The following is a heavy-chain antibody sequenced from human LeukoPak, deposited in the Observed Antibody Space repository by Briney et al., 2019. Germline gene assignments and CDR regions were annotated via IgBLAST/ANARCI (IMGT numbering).Heavy chain of an antibody. Sequence: GESLKISCKGSGYSFPSYWIGWVRQLPGKGLEWMAIIFPGDSDTRYSPSFRGQVTISADKSISTAYLQWRSLKASDTAMYYCARPNLMAASSNDAFDIWGQGTMVTVSS. CDR2: IFPGDSDT. D-gene: IGHD6-13*01. V-gene: IGHV5-51*01. J-gene: IGHJ3*02. CDR3: ARPNLMAASSNDAFDI. CDR1: GYSFPSYW.